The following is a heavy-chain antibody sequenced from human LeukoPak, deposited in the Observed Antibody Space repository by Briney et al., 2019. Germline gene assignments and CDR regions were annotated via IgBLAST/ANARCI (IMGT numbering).Heavy chain of an antibody. Sequence: GGSLRLSCAASGFTFSSYGMHWVRQAPGKGLEWVAVIWYDGSNKYYADSVKGRFTTSRDNSKNTLYLQMNSLRAEDTAVYYCARSRVATIYYFDYWGQGTLVTVSS. J-gene: IGHJ4*02. D-gene: IGHD5-12*01. CDR2: IWYDGSNK. V-gene: IGHV3-33*01. CDR3: ARSRVATIYYFDY. CDR1: GFTFSSYG.